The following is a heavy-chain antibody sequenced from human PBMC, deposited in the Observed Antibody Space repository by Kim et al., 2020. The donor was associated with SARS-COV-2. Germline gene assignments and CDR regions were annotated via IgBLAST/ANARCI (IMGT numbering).Heavy chain of an antibody. Sequence: GGSLRLSCAASGFTVSSNYMSWVRQAPGKGLEWVSVIYSGGSTYYADSVKGRFTISRDNSKNTLYLQMNSLRAEDTAVYYCARLFRTYYYDSSGYYYSYYFDYWGQGTLVTVSS. J-gene: IGHJ4*02. CDR1: GFTVSSNY. V-gene: IGHV3-53*01. CDR2: IYSGGST. CDR3: ARLFRTYYYDSSGYYYSYYFDY. D-gene: IGHD3-22*01.